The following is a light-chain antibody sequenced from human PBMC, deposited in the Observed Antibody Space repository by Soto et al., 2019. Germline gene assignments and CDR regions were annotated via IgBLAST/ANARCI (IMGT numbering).Light chain of an antibody. Sequence: DIQMTQSPSTLSASVGARVTITCRASQSISSWLAWYQQKPGKAPKLLIYKASSLERGVPSRFSGSGSGTEFTLSISSLQPDDFATYYGQQYNSYPRTFGQGTKVEIK. V-gene: IGKV1-5*03. J-gene: IGKJ1*01. CDR2: KAS. CDR1: QSISSW. CDR3: QQYNSYPRT.